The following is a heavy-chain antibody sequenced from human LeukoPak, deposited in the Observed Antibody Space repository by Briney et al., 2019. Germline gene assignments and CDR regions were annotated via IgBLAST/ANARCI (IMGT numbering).Heavy chain of an antibody. Sequence: GGSLRLSCAVSGFTFSDYSMTWVRQPPGKGLEWVSAISGSGGSTYYADSVKGRFTISRDNSKNTLYLQMNSLRAEDTAVYYCAKDRYRRDGYNAYDYWGQGTLVTVSS. J-gene: IGHJ4*02. CDR3: AKDRYRRDGYNAYDY. V-gene: IGHV3-23*01. D-gene: IGHD5-24*01. CDR2: ISGSGGST. CDR1: GFTFSDYS.